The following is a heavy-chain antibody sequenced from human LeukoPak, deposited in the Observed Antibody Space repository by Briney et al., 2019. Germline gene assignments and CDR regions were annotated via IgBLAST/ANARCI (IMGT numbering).Heavy chain of an antibody. Sequence: GGSLRLSCAASGFTFSSYAMHWVRQAPGKGLEWVSAISGSGGSTYYADSVKGRFTISRDNAMNSLYLQINSLRVEDTAVYYCVRERFHGSGAPKFDFWGQGTLLTVSS. D-gene: IGHD3-10*01. CDR3: VRERFHGSGAPKFDF. J-gene: IGHJ4*02. CDR2: ISGSGGST. CDR1: GFTFSSYA. V-gene: IGHV3-21*01.